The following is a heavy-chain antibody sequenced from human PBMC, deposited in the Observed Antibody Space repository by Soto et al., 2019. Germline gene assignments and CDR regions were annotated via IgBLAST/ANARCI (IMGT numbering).Heavy chain of an antibody. J-gene: IGHJ6*02. CDR2: ISGSGRNT. Sequence: EVQMLESGGGLVHPGGSLRLSCAASGFTFSTYARNWVRQAPGKGLAWVSSISGSGRNTYYADSVKGRLTISSDSSKNRLYLQMNSLRVEDTGVSYFSNDLNGSGSCTSYCHYGMDVWGQGTKVTVSS. V-gene: IGHV3-23*01. CDR1: GFTFSTYA. D-gene: IGHD3-10*01. CDR3: SNDLNGSGSCTSYCHYGMDV.